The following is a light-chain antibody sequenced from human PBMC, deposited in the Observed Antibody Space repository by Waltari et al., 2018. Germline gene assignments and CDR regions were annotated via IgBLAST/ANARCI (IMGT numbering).Light chain of an antibody. CDR2: YKSDSDK. V-gene: IGLV5-45*02. CDR3: MIWHNNAHVA. J-gene: IGLJ2*01. Sequence: QAVLTQPSSLSASPGASASLTCTFRSDINVVTYRIYWYQQKPGSPPQYLRRYKSDSDKQQGSGVPSRFSGSKDASANAGILLISGLQSEDEADYYCMIWHNNAHVAFGGGTKLTVL. CDR1: SDINVVTYR.